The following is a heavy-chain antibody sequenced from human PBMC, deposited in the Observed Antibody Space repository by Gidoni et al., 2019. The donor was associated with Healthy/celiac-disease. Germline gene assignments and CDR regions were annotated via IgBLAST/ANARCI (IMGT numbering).Heavy chain of an antibody. CDR1: GFTFRSYA. V-gene: IGHV3-30*04. J-gene: IGHJ3*02. CDR2: ISYDGSNK. Sequence: QVQLVESGGGVVQPGRSLRLSCAASGFTFRSYAMHWVRQAPGKGLEWVAVISYDGSNKYYADSVKGRFTISRDNSKNTLYLQMNSLRAEDTAVYYCARDSGTVSRGAFDIWGQGTMVTVSS. D-gene: IGHD6-13*01. CDR3: ARDSGTVSRGAFDI.